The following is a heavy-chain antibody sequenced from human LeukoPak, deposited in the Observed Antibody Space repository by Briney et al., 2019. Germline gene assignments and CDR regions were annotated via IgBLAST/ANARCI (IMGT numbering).Heavy chain of an antibody. D-gene: IGHD3-10*01. CDR1: GFTFSSYS. J-gene: IGHJ5*02. CDR2: ISSSSSYI. Sequence: GGSLRLSCAASGFTFSSYSMNWVRQAPGKGLEWVSSISSSSSYIYYADSVKGRFTISRDNAKNSLYLQMNSLRAEDTAVYYCARDRTNYYGSGSYYNRRRDNWFDPWGQGTLVTVSS. CDR3: ARDRTNYYGSGSYYNRRRDNWFDP. V-gene: IGHV3-21*01.